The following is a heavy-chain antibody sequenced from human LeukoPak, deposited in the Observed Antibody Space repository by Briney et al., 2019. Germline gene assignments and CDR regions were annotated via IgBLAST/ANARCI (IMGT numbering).Heavy chain of an antibody. J-gene: IGHJ4*02. CDR1: GVSTNNYY. D-gene: IGHD3-10*01. CDR3: VRYLRDSGTYVFDY. V-gene: IGHV4-59*01. Sequence: SETLSLTCAVSGVSTNNYYWSWIRQTPGKGLEWIGYVYSSGSTNYNSFFKSRVTMSIDTSVNHFSLNLRSVTAADTAVYFCVRYLRDSGTYVFDYWGRGALVTVSS. CDR2: VYSSGST.